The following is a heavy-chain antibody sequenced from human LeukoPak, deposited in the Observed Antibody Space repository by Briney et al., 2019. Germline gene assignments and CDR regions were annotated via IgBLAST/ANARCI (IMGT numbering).Heavy chain of an antibody. V-gene: IGHV1-2*02. CDR2: INPNSGGT. CDR3: ASGDIVVVTAALRLNY. Sequence: VASVKVSCKASGYTFTVYYMHWVRQAPGQGLEWMGWINPNSGGTNYAQKFQGRVTMTRDTSISTAYMELSRLRSDDTAVYYCASGDIVVVTAALRLNYWGQGALVTVSS. D-gene: IGHD2-21*02. CDR1: GYTFTVYY. J-gene: IGHJ4*02.